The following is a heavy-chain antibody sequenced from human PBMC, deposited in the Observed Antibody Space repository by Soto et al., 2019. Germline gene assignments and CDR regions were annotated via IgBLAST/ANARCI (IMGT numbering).Heavy chain of an antibody. CDR1: GGSISSSSYY. Sequence: SETLSLTYTVSGGSISSSSYYWGWIRQPPGKGLEWIGSIYYSGSTYYNPSLKSRVTISVDTSKNQFSLKLSSVTAADTAVYYCATKSGVGPAAILEAFDIWGQGTMVTVSS. D-gene: IGHD2-2*01. V-gene: IGHV4-39*01. CDR2: IYYSGST. CDR3: ATKSGVGPAAILEAFDI. J-gene: IGHJ3*02.